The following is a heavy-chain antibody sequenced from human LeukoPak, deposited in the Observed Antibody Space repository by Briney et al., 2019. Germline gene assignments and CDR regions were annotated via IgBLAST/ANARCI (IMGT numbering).Heavy chain of an antibody. V-gene: IGHV4-34*01. CDR2: INHSGST. CDR1: GGSFSVSY. J-gene: IGHJ4*02. D-gene: IGHD1-1*01. CDR3: TTRTI. Sequence: SETLSLTCAVYGGSFSVSYWCWIPHPPGKGLEWIGEINHSGSTNYNPSLKSRVTISVDTSNNQSSLKLSSVTAAYTSVHYWTTRTIWGQGTLVTVSS.